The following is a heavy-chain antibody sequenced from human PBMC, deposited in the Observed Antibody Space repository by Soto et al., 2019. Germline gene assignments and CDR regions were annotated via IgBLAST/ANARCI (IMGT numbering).Heavy chain of an antibody. V-gene: IGHV1-18*01. CDR3: ARVVPGAEAWFGP. D-gene: IGHD2-2*01. CDR2: ISLYSDGT. J-gene: IGHJ5*02. Sequence: ASVKVSCKTADYTFSYYVINWVREAPGQPLEWLGWISLYSDGTNYAQKLQGRVSMTTDTSTTTAYMELRSLRSDDTAVYYCARVVPGAEAWFGPWGQGTLVTAS. CDR1: DYTFSYYV.